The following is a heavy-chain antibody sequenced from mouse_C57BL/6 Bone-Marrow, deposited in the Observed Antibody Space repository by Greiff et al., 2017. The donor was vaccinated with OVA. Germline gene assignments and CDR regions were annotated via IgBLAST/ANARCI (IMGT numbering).Heavy chain of an antibody. J-gene: IGHJ2*01. V-gene: IGHV1-55*01. Sequence: QVQLQQSGAELARPGASVKLSCKASGYTFTSYWITWVKQRPGQGLEWIGDIYPGSGSTNYNEKFKSKATLTVDTSSSTAYMQLSSLTSEDSAVYYCARKLGRDDYWGQGTTLTVSS. D-gene: IGHD4-1*01. CDR2: IYPGSGST. CDR3: ARKLGRDDY. CDR1: GYTFTSYW.